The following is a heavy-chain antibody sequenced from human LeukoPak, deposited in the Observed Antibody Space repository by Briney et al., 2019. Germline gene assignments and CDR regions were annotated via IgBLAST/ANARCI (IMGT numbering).Heavy chain of an antibody. V-gene: IGHV3-30*18. CDR2: ISYDGSNK. D-gene: IGHD6-6*01. J-gene: IGHJ4*02. CDR1: GFTFSSYG. Sequence: PGRSLRLSCAASGFTFSSYGMHWVHQAPGKGLEWVAVISYDGSNKYYADSVKGRFTISRDNSKNTLYLQMNSLRAEDTAVYYCAKDGGRRSSSNGREYYFDYWGQGTLVTVSS. CDR3: AKDGGRRSSSNGREYYFDY.